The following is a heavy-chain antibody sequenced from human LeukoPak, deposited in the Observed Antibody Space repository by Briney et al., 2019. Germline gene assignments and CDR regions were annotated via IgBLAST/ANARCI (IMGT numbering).Heavy chain of an antibody. CDR1: GFTFSSYS. J-gene: IGHJ3*02. CDR3: AKANSGTYYRGVLDI. Sequence: AGGSLRLSCAASGFTFSSYSMNWVRQAPGKGLEWVSGISASGGSTYYADSVKGRFTISRDNSKDMMYLQMNSLRAEDTAVYYCAKANSGTYYRGVLDIWGQGTMVTVSS. CDR2: ISASGGST. V-gene: IGHV3-23*01. D-gene: IGHD1-26*01.